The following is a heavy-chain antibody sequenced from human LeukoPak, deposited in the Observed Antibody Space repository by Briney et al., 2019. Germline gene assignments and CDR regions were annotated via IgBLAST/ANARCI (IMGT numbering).Heavy chain of an antibody. CDR3: TAYGSGWYANFDD. D-gene: IGHD6-19*01. V-gene: IGHV3-15*01. Sequence: GGSLRLSCAASGFTFSNAWMSWVRQAPGKGLEWVGRIKPKSDGAATEYAAPVKGRFTVSRDDSKNTLYLEMNNLKTEDTAVYYCTAYGSGWYANFDDWGQGTLVTVSS. CDR2: IKPKSDGAAT. J-gene: IGHJ4*02. CDR1: GFTFSNAW.